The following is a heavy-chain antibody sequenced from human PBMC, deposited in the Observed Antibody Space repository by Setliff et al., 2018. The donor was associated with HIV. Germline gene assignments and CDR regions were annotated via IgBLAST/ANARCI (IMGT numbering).Heavy chain of an antibody. D-gene: IGHD3-10*01. CDR1: GFTFRSYW. CDR3: ARSHPYNYDSGSYPLDH. CDR2: IKQDGSEK. Sequence: PGGSLRLSCAVSGFTFRSYWMTWVRQAPGKGLEWVASIKQDGSEKYYVDSVKGRFSISRDNAKSSLYLRMNSLRAEDTALYYCARSHPYNYDSGSYPLDHWGQGSLVTVSS. J-gene: IGHJ4*02. V-gene: IGHV3-7*01.